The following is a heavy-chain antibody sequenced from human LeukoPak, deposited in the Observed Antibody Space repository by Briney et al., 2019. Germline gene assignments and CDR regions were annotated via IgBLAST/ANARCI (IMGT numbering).Heavy chain of an antibody. CDR1: LYMLFRYG. Sequence: GSVNVSPEASLYMLFRYGISAVRPAPGGGGEGVGWISAFNGDTNYAQKLLGRVTMITDTSTSTAYMELRSLRSDDTAVYYCARVPNCGGDCYPARGPNWFDPWGQGTLVTVSS. CDR3: ARVPNCGGDCYPARGPNWFDP. D-gene: IGHD2-21*02. V-gene: IGHV1-18*01. CDR2: ISAFNGDT. J-gene: IGHJ5*02.